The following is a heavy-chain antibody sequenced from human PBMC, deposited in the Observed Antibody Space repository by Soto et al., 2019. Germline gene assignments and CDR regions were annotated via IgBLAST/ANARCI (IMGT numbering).Heavy chain of an antibody. D-gene: IGHD1-26*01. CDR1: GYSFDNYW. CDR2: IYPGDSDR. CDR3: VRYRSRDYYYGMDV. Sequence: GESLKISCKGSGYSFDNYWIGWVRQMPGKGLEWMAIIYPGDSDRRYSPSFQGQVTISADQSISTAYLQWSSLKASDTANYYCVRYRSRDYYYGMDVWGQGTTVTVSS. V-gene: IGHV5-51*01. J-gene: IGHJ6*02.